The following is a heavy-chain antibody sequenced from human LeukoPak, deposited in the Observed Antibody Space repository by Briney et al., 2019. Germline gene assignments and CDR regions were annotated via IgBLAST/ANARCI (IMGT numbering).Heavy chain of an antibody. CDR3: ASLDCSSTSCSDY. CDR1: GFTFSNYG. V-gene: IGHV3-48*01. J-gene: IGHJ4*02. CDR2: ISRNSTI. D-gene: IGHD2-2*01. Sequence: GGSLRLSCAVSGFTFSNYGMNWVRQAPGKGLEWVSYISRNSTIYYADSVKGRFTISRDNAKNSLYLQMNSLRAEDTAVYYCASLDCSSTSCSDYWGQGTLVTVSS.